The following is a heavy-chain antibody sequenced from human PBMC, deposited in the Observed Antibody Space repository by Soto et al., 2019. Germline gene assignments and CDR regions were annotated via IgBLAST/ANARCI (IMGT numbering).Heavy chain of an antibody. CDR1: GGSISSSSYY. CDR2: IYYSGST. V-gene: IGHV4-39*01. CDR3: ARHPLMAVAGTIDY. D-gene: IGHD6-19*01. Sequence: KPSETLSLTCTVSGGSISSSSYYWGWIRQPPGKGLEWIGSIYYSGSTYYNPSLKSRVTTSVDTSKNQFSLKLSSVTAADTAVYYCARHPLMAVAGTIDYWGQGTLVTVSS. J-gene: IGHJ4*02.